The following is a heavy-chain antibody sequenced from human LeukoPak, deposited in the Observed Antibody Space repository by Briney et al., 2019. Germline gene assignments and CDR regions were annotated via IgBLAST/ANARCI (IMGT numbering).Heavy chain of an antibody. Sequence: GGSLRLSCAASGFSFRDYDMPWVRQAPGKGLEWVAVIIYDGSDKDYADSVKGRFTISRDNSKNTLYLQMNSLRAEDTAVYYCAKDLDFWSGYPYYFDYWGQGTLVTVSS. CDR1: GFSFRDYD. J-gene: IGHJ4*02. V-gene: IGHV3-30*18. CDR3: AKDLDFWSGYPYYFDY. D-gene: IGHD3-3*01. CDR2: IIYDGSDK.